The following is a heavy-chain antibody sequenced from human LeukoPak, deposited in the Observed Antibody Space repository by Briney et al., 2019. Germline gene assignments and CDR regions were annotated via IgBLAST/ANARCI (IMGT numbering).Heavy chain of an antibody. CDR2: IYYTGST. D-gene: IGHD6-19*01. CDR3: ARGGSGGSGLYSGAFDI. V-gene: IGHV4-61*01. CDR1: GGSVSSGSYY. Sequence: SETLSLTCTVSGGSVSSGSYYWSWIRQPPGKGLECIGYIYYTGSTNYNPSLKSRATISADTSKNQFSLKLSSVTAADTAVYYCARGGSGGSGLYSGAFDIWGQGTMDTVSS. J-gene: IGHJ3*02.